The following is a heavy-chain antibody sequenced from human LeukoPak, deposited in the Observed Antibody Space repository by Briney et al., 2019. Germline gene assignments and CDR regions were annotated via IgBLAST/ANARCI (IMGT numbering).Heavy chain of an antibody. CDR1: GYTFTSYG. J-gene: IGHJ4*02. V-gene: IGHV1-18*04. CDR3: ARGGIYCSGGSCYSEPLPLDY. D-gene: IGHD2-15*01. CDR2: ISAYNGST. Sequence: ASVKVSCKASGYTFTSYGISWVRQAPGQGLEWMGWISAYNGSTNYAQKLQGRVTMTTDTSTSTAYMELRSLRSDDTAVYYCARGGIYCSGGSCYSEPLPLDYWGQGTLVTVSS.